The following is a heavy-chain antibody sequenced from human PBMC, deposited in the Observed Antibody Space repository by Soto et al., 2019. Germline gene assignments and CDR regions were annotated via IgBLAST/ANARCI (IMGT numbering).Heavy chain of an antibody. CDR3: ARDRDSSGYWVGMDV. J-gene: IGHJ6*02. D-gene: IGHD3-22*01. CDR1: GGSISSYY. V-gene: IGHV4-59*01. CDR2: IYYSGST. Sequence: SETLSLTCTVSGGSISSYYWSWIRQPPGKGLEWIGYIYYSGSTNYNPSLKSRVTISVDTPKNQFSLKLSSVTAADTAVYYCARDRDSSGYWVGMDVWGQGTTVTVYS.